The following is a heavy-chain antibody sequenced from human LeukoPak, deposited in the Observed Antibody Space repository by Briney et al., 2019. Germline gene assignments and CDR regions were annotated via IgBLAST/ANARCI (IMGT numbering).Heavy chain of an antibody. CDR1: GFIFSNCW. CDR3: ARDGVGATDY. J-gene: IGHJ4*02. Sequence: GRSLRLSCAASGFIFSNCWMSWVRQAPGKGLEWVANIKQDGSEKYYVDSVKGRFTISRDNAKNSLYLQMNSLRGEDTAVYYCARDGVGATDYWGQGTLVTVSS. CDR2: IKQDGSEK. V-gene: IGHV3-7*01. D-gene: IGHD1-26*01.